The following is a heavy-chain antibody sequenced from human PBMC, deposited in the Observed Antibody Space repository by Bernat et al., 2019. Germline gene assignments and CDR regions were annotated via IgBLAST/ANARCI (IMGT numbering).Heavy chain of an antibody. V-gene: IGHV3-30*03. CDR1: GFTFSSYG. Sequence: QVQLVESGGGVVQPGRSLRLSCAASGFTFSSYGMHWVRQAPGKGLEWVAVISYDGSKKYYADSVKGRFTISRDNSKNTLYLQMNSLIAEDTAVYYCVLGGSSWLYYYGMDVWGQGTTVTVSS. D-gene: IGHD6-13*01. J-gene: IGHJ6*02. CDR3: VLGGSSWLYYYGMDV. CDR2: ISYDGSKK.